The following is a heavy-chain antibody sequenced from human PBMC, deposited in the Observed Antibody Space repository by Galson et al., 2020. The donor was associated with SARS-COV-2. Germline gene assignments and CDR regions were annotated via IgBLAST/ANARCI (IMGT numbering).Heavy chain of an antibody. Sequence: VSGPTLVKPTQTLTLTCTFSGFSLTTSGVGVGWLRQPPGKALEWLAFIYWDDDRRYSPSLKSRLTVTKDTSKNQVVLTMTNMDPADTATYYCAHRPDPGRRRYSISWYYSWFDPWGQGTLVTVSS. CDR3: AHRPDPGRRRYSISWYYSWFDP. J-gene: IGHJ5*02. CDR2: IYWDDDR. D-gene: IGHD6-13*01. V-gene: IGHV2-5*02. CDR1: GFSLTTSGVG.